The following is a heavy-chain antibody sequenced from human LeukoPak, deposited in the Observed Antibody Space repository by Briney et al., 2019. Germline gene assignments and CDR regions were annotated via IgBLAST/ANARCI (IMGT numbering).Heavy chain of an antibody. J-gene: IGHJ6*02. V-gene: IGHV1-69*13. CDR2: IIPIFGTA. Sequence: SVKVSCKASGGTFSSYAISWVRQAPGQGLEWMGGIIPIFGTANYAQKFQGRVTITADESTSTAYMELSSLRSEDTAVYYCARERYSSGRYDYYYGMDVWGQGTTVTVSS. D-gene: IGHD6-19*01. CDR1: GGTFSSYA. CDR3: ARERYSSGRYDYYYGMDV.